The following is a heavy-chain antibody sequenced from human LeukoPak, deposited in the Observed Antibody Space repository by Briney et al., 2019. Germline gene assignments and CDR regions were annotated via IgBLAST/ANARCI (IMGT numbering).Heavy chain of an antibody. J-gene: IGHJ6*02. D-gene: IGHD6-19*01. CDR2: ISAYNGNT. CDR3: ARIPYSSGWYYYYYGMDV. CDR1: GYTFTSYG. V-gene: IGHV1-18*01. Sequence: ASVKVSCKASGYTFTSYGISWVRQAPGQGLEWMGWISAYNGNTNYAQKLQGRVTMTTDTSTSTAYMELRSLRSDDTAVYYCARIPYSSGWYYYYYGMDVWGQGTTVTVSS.